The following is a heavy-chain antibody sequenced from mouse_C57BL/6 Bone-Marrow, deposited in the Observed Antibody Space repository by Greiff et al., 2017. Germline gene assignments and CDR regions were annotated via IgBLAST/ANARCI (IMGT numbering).Heavy chain of an antibody. D-gene: IGHD1-1*01. Sequence: EVQRVESGGGLVQPGGSLSLSCAASGFTFTDYYMSWVRQPPGKALEWLGFIRNKANGYTTEYSASVKGRFTISRDNSQSILYLQMNALRAKDSATYYCARQYYYGSSHWYFDVGGTGTTVTVSS. V-gene: IGHV7-3*01. J-gene: IGHJ1*03. CDR1: GFTFTDYY. CDR3: ARQYYYGSSHWYFDV. CDR2: IRNKANGYTT.